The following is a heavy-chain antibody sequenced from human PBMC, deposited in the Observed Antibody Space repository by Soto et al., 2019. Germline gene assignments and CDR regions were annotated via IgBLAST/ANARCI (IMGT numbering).Heavy chain of an antibody. CDR1: GGSFSGYY. Sequence: PSETLSLTCAVYGGSFSGYYWSWIRQPPGKGLEWIGEINHSGSTNYNPSLKSRVTISVDTSKNQFSLKLSSVTAADTAVYYCARGPEYSSSSQYYYYYMDAWGKGTTVTVSS. J-gene: IGHJ6*03. V-gene: IGHV4-34*01. CDR2: INHSGST. D-gene: IGHD6-6*01. CDR3: ARGPEYSSSSQYYYYYMDA.